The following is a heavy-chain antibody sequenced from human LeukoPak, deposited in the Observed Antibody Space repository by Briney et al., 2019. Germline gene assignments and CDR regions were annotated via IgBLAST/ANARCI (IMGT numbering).Heavy chain of an antibody. CDR2: INPNSGGT. V-gene: IGHV1-2*02. Sequence: ASVTVSCKASGYTFTGYYMHWVRQAPGQGLEWMGWINPNSGGTNYAQKFQGRVTMARDTSISTAYMELSRLRSDNTAVYYCARDRARYPGSYGYWGQGTLVTVSS. CDR3: ARDRARYPGSYGY. D-gene: IGHD1-26*01. J-gene: IGHJ4*02. CDR1: GYTFTGYY.